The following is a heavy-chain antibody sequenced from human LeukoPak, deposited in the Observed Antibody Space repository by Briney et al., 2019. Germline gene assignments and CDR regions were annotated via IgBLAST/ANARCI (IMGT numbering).Heavy chain of an antibody. Sequence: GTSVKVSCKASGYTFTDFYMHWVRQAPGQGLEWMGWINPNSSATNYPQKFQGRATMTIDTSSSTAYLELSRLRSDDTAVYFCARDRALVRELWSASAFDYWGQGTLVTVSS. J-gene: IGHJ4*02. CDR1: GYTFTDFY. CDR3: ARDRALVRELWSASAFDY. D-gene: IGHD5-18*01. CDR2: INPNSSAT. V-gene: IGHV1-2*02.